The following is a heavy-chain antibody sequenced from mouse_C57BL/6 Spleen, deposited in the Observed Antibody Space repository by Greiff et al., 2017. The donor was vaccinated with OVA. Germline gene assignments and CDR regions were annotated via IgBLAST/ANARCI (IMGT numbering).Heavy chain of an antibody. CDR2: INYDGSST. J-gene: IGHJ1*03. Sequence: EVMLVESEGGLVQPGSSMKLSCTASGFTFSDYYMAWVRQAPEKGLEWVANINYDGSSTYYMDSLKSRFIISGDNAKNILYLQMSSLKSEDTATYYCARDYYGSSPYWYFDVWGTGTTVTVSS. CDR3: ARDYYGSSPYWYFDV. CDR1: GFTFSDYY. V-gene: IGHV5-16*01. D-gene: IGHD1-1*01.